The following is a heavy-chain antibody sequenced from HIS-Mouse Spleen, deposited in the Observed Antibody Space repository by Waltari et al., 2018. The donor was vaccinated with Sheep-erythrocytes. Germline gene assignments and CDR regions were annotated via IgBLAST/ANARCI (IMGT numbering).Heavy chain of an antibody. D-gene: IGHD6-6*01. V-gene: IGHV3-21*01. J-gene: IGHJ3*02. Sequence: LEWVSSISSSSSYIYYADSVKGRFTISRDNAKNSLYLQMYSLRAEDTAVYYCARDSTSDAFDIWGQGTMVTVSS. CDR2: ISSSSSYI. CDR3: ARDSTSDAFDI.